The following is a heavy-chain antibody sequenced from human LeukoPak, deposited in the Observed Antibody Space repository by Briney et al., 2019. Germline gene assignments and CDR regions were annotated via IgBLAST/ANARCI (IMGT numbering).Heavy chain of an antibody. J-gene: IGHJ3*02. CDR2: IIPIFGTA. D-gene: IGHD2-15*01. V-gene: IGHV1-69*01. CDR1: GGTFSSYA. CDR3: ASPGYCSGGSCYPDDAFDI. Sequence: SVKVSCKASGGTFSSYAISWVRQAPGQGLEWMGGIIPIFGTANYAQKFQGRVTITADESTSTAYMELSSLRSEDTAVYYCASPGYCSGGSCYPDDAFDIWGQGTVVTVSS.